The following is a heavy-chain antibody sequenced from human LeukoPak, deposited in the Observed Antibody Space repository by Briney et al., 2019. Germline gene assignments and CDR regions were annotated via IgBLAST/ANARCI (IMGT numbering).Heavy chain of an antibody. Sequence: GGSLRLSCVTSGFTFSSYAFHWVRQAPGKGLEWVATMSFDVNNKYYADSVRGRFTISRDNSKNTLYLQMNSLEPGDTAVYYCAKDRPPVPLDHWGQGILVTVSS. D-gene: IGHD6-6*01. V-gene: IGHV3-30*04. CDR2: MSFDVNNK. J-gene: IGHJ4*02. CDR1: GFTFSSYA. CDR3: AKDRPPVPLDH.